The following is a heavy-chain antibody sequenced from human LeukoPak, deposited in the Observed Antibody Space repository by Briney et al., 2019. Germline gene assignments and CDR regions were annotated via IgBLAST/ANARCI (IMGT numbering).Heavy chain of an antibody. Sequence: SVKVSCKASGGTFSSYAISWVRQAPGQGLEWMGRIIPIFGTANYAQKSQGRVTITTDESTSTAYMELSSLRSEDTAVYYCARGDTGSPWPIYYYYYMDVGGKGTTVTVSS. CDR3: ARGDTGSPWPIYYYYYMDV. V-gene: IGHV1-69*05. D-gene: IGHD5-18*01. J-gene: IGHJ6*03. CDR2: IIPIFGTA. CDR1: GGTFSSYA.